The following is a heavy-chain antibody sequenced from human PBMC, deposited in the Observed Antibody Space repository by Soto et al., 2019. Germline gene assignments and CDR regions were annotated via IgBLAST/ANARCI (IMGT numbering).Heavy chain of an antibody. D-gene: IGHD3-3*01. V-gene: IGHV4-30-4*08. CDR1: GGSISSCAYS. J-gene: IGHJ5*02. CDR2: VYNSGIN. Sequence: SGTLCLTCAVSGGSISSCAYSWGWGRPCPGKGLEWIGHVYNSGINYYNPALKSRVVITIDTSKNKFSLRLNSLTAADRAVYFYARGVTVFGLISRFWFDPWGQGTVVTVSS. CDR3: ARGVTVFGLISRFWFDP.